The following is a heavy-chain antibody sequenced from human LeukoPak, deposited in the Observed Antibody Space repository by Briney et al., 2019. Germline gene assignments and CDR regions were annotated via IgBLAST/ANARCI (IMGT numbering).Heavy chain of an antibody. V-gene: IGHV1-2*06. J-gene: IGHJ5*02. CDR3: ARAVGVVKTLGWFDP. CDR1: GYTFTGYF. CDR2: INPNSGGT. Sequence: ASVKVSCKASGYTFTGYFMHWVRQAPGQGLEWMGRINPNSGGTNYAQKFQGRVTMTRDTSISTAYMELSRLRSDDTAVYYCARAVGVVKTLGWFDPWGQGTLVTVSS. D-gene: IGHD3-3*01.